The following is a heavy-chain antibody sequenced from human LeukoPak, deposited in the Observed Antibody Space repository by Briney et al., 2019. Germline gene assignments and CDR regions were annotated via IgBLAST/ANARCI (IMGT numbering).Heavy chain of an antibody. V-gene: IGHV3-7*01. CDR1: GFTFSNYW. J-gene: IGHJ4*02. CDR2: INQYGNDK. D-gene: IGHD3-22*01. Sequence: PGGSLRLSCAASGFTFSNYWMSWVRQAPGKGLEWVANINQYGNDKYYVDSVKGRFTISRDNAKNSLYLQMNSLRAEDTAIYYCPREETIVVIREPPPRGQGTLVTVSS. CDR3: PREETIVVIREPPP.